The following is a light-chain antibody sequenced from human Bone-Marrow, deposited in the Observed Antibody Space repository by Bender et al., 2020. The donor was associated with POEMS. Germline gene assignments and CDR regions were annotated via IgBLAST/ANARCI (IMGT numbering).Light chain of an antibody. CDR3: QAWDTYSVI. CDR1: DLGDKY. V-gene: IGLV3-1*01. J-gene: IGLJ2*01. CDR2: QDT. Sequence: SYEVPQPPPVSVSPGQTASIPSSGDDLGDKYVAWYHQKPGQPPVLVISQDTKRPSGNPERFSGSNSGTTATLIISETQAVDEADYYCQAWDTYSVIFGGGTKLTVL.